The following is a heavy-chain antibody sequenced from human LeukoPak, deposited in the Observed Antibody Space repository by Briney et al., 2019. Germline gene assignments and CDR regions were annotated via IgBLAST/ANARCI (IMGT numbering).Heavy chain of an antibody. CDR2: IRYDGSNK. D-gene: IGHD3-3*01. Sequence: GGSLRLSCAASGFTFSSYGMHWVRQAPGKGLEWVAFIRYDGSNKYYADSVKGRFTISRDNSKNTLYLQMNSLRAEDTAVYYCANDRTIFGVVNWFDPWGQGTLVTVSS. CDR3: ANDRTIFGVVNWFDP. CDR1: GFTFSSYG. J-gene: IGHJ5*02. V-gene: IGHV3-30*02.